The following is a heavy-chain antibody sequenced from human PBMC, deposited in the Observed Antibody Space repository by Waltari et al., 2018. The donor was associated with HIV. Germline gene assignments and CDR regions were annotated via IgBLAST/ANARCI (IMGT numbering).Heavy chain of an antibody. V-gene: IGHV4-59*01. Sequence: QVQLQESGPGLVKPSETLSLTCTVPGGSTRSFYCSWIRQPPGKGLEWFGYIYYSGSTNHNPSLKSRVTISVDTSKNQFSLKVTSVTAADTALYYCARNPPPGKPLVGTGWFDPWGQGTLVTVSS. J-gene: IGHJ5*02. CDR2: IYYSGST. CDR3: ARNPPPGKPLVGTGWFDP. CDR1: GGSTRSFY. D-gene: IGHD6-13*01.